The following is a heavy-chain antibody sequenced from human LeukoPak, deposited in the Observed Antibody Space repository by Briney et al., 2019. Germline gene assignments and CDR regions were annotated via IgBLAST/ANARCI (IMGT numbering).Heavy chain of an antibody. Sequence: GASVKVSCKAFGYTFTGYYMHWVRQAPGQGLEWMGWINPNSGGTNYAQKFQGWVTMTRDTSISTAYMELSRLRSDDTAVYYCARGEDYGDPFDYWGQGTLVTVSS. CDR2: INPNSGGT. CDR3: ARGEDYGDPFDY. V-gene: IGHV1-2*04. J-gene: IGHJ4*02. D-gene: IGHD4-17*01. CDR1: GYTFTGYY.